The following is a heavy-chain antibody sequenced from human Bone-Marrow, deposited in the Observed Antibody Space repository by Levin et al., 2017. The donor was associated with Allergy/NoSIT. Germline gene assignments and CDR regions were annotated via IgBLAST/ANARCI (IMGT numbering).Heavy chain of an antibody. D-gene: IGHD4-11*01. CDR1: GFTFRSYT. J-gene: IGHJ5*02. CDR2: IWYDASNK. CDR3: ARVRENRNYNDHFDH. Sequence: HAGGSLRLSCATSGFTFRSYTMHWVRQAPGKGLEWVAVIWYDASNKYYADSVKGRFTISRDNSKNTLYLQMTSLRGEDTAMYYCARVRENRNYNDHFDHWGQGTLVTVSS. V-gene: IGHV3-33*01.